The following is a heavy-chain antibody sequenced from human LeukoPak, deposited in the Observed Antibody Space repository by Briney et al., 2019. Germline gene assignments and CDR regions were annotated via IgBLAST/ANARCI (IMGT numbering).Heavy chain of an antibody. V-gene: IGHV3-23*01. CDR2: ISGSGGST. D-gene: IGHD3-10*01. J-gene: IGHJ3*02. CDR1: GFTFSSYA. CDR3: AKGSGSYTLGALRHAFDI. Sequence: GGSLRLSCAASGFTFSSYAMSWVRQAPGKGLEWVSAISGSGGSTYYADSVKGRFTISRDNSKNTLYLQMNSLRAEDTAVYYCAKGSGSYTLGALRHAFDIWGQGTMVTVSS.